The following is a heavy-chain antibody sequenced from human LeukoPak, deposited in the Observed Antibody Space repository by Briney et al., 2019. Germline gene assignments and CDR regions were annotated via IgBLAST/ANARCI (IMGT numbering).Heavy chain of an antibody. Sequence: QPGGSLRLSCAASGFTFNNYWMSWVRQAPGKGLEWVANIKQDGSEIYYVDSVKGRFTISRDNTKNSVYLQMNSLRAEDTAVYYCARQLGGSGSYWGQGTLVTVSS. CDR1: GFTFNNYW. V-gene: IGHV3-7*01. CDR3: ARQLGGSGSY. CDR2: IKQDGSEI. D-gene: IGHD3-10*01. J-gene: IGHJ4*02.